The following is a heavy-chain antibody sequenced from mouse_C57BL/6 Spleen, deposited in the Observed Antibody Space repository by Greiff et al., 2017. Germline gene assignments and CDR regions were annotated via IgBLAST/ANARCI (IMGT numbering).Heavy chain of an antibody. CDR3: ARRPIYYDSSPDWYFDV. V-gene: IGHV1-50*01. D-gene: IGHD1-1*01. J-gene: IGHJ1*03. CDR2: IDPSDSYT. Sequence: QVQLQQPGAELVKPGASVKLSCKASGYTFTSYWMQWVKQRPGQGLEWIGEIDPSDSYTNYNQKFKGKATLTVDTPSSTAYMQLSSLTSEDSAVYYCARRPIYYDSSPDWYFDVWGTGTTVTVSS. CDR1: GYTFTSYW.